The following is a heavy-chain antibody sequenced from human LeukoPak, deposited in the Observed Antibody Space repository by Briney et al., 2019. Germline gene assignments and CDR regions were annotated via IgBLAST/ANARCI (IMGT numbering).Heavy chain of an antibody. Sequence: GASAKVSCKASGYTFTSYDINWVRQATGQRLEWMGWMNPNSGNTGYAQKFQGRVTMTRNTSISTAYMELSSLRSEDTAVYFCARKGPANYYYYYMDVWGKGTTVTVSS. CDR1: GYTFTSYD. CDR2: MNPNSGNT. CDR3: ARKGPANYYYYYMDV. J-gene: IGHJ6*03. D-gene: IGHD2-2*01. V-gene: IGHV1-8*01.